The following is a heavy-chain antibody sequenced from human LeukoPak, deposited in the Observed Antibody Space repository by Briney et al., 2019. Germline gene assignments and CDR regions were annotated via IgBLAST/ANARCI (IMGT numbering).Heavy chain of an antibody. CDR1: GGSISSSY. V-gene: IGHV4-59*08. J-gene: IGHJ5*02. Sequence: TSETLSLTCSVSGGSISSSYWSWIRQSPGKGLEWIGYIYYRGSTHHDPSLKSRVTMSVDTSKNQLSLKLNSVTAADTATYYCARQVTAAAGANWFDPWGQGTLVTVSS. CDR2: IYYRGST. D-gene: IGHD6-13*01. CDR3: ARQVTAAAGANWFDP.